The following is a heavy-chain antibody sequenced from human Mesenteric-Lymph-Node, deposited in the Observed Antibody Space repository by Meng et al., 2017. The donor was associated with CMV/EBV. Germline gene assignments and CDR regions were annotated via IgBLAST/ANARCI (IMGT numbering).Heavy chain of an antibody. Sequence: ASVKVSCKASGYTFTSYGISWVRQAPGQGLEWMGWISAYNGNTNYAQKLQGRVTMTTDTSTSTAYMELRSLRSDDTDVYYCARGSRWEPTPDFDYWGQGTLVTVSS. CDR1: GYTFTSYG. CDR2: ISAYNGNT. J-gene: IGHJ4*02. V-gene: IGHV1-18*01. CDR3: ARGSRWEPTPDFDY. D-gene: IGHD1-26*01.